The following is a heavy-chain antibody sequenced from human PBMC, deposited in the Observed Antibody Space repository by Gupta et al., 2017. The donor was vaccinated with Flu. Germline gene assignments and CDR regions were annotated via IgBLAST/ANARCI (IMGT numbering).Heavy chain of an antibody. V-gene: IGHV3-33*01. CDR2: IWSDGSNK. D-gene: IGHD3-16*02. CDR3: ARRSSYTHGMDV. J-gene: IGHJ6*02. Sequence: QVQLVESGGGVVQPGGSLRLSCAASGFTFSTYGIHWVRQAPGKGLEWVAVIWSDGSNKNYADSLKGRSTISRDNSKNTVSLQMNSLRAEDTAVYYCARRSSYTHGMDVWGQGTTVTVSS. CDR1: GFTFSTYG.